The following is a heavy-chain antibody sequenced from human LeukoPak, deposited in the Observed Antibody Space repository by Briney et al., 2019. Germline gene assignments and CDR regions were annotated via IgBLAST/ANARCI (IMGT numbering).Heavy chain of an antibody. CDR1: GFTFSSYA. CDR2: ISYDGSNK. V-gene: IGHV3-30-3*01. Sequence: GGSLRLSCAASGFTFSSYAMHWVRQAPGKGLEWVAVISYDGSNKYYADSVKGRFTISRDNSKNTLYLQMNSLRAEDTAVYYCARTLVVPAASWFDYWGQGTLVTVSS. J-gene: IGHJ4*02. CDR3: ARTLVVPAASWFDY. D-gene: IGHD2-2*01.